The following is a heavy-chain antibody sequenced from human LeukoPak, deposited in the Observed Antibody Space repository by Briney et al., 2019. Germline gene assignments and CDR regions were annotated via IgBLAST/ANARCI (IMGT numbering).Heavy chain of an antibody. CDR2: IYYSGST. Sequence: SETLSLTCTVSGGSISSYYWSWIRQPPGKGLEWIGYIYYSGSTSYNPSLRSRVTISIDTSKNQFSLKLTSVTAADTAVYYCARDSGSGSPYNWFDSWGQGTLVTVSS. J-gene: IGHJ5*01. CDR1: GGSISSYY. CDR3: ARDSGSGSPYNWFDS. D-gene: IGHD3-22*01. V-gene: IGHV4-59*01.